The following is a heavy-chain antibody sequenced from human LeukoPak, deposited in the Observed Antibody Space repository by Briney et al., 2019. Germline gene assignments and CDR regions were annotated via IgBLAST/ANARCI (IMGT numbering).Heavy chain of an antibody. CDR1: GDSMRNYF. CDR3: ARHTPPGNNGYEGFIDN. V-gene: IGHV4-59*08. Sequence: SETLSLTCTVSGDSMRNYFWSWIRQPPGKGLEWIGYIYCSGDINYNPFLKSRVTISVDASKNQFSLNQNSVTAADTAVSYCARHTPPGNNGYEGFIDNWGQGTLVTVSS. D-gene: IGHD5-12*01. CDR2: IYCSGDI. J-gene: IGHJ4*02.